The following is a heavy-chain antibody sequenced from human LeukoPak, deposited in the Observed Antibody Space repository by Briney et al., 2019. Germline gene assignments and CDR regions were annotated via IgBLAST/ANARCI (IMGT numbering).Heavy chain of an antibody. V-gene: IGHV3-23*01. D-gene: IGHD3-10*01. CDR2: ISGSGGST. J-gene: IGHJ4*02. Sequence: GGSLRLSCAASGFTFSSYAMSWVRQAPGKGLEWVSAISGSGGSTYYADSVKGRFTISRDNSRNTLYLQMNSLRAEDTAVYYCAKDPSRPLWFGEPHDYWGQGALVTVSS. CDR1: GFTFSSYA. CDR3: AKDPSRPLWFGEPHDY.